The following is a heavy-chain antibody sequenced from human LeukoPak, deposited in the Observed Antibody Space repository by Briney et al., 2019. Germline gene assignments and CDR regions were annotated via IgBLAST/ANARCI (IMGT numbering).Heavy chain of an antibody. D-gene: IGHD6-13*01. CDR3: ARGAQQQRRTLYWFDP. Sequence: TTSQTLSLTCAVSGGSISSGGYSWSWIRQPPGKGLEWIGYIYHSGSTYYNPSLKSRVTISVDTSKNQFSLKLSSVTAADTAVYYCARGAQQQRRTLYWFDPWGQGTLVTVSS. CDR1: GGSISSGGYS. CDR2: IYHSGST. J-gene: IGHJ5*02. V-gene: IGHV4-30-2*01.